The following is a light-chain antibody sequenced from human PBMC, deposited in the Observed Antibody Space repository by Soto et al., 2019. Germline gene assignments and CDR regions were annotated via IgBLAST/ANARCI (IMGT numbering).Light chain of an antibody. V-gene: IGKV2-28*01. CDR1: QSPLHADNNNY. Sequence: EMVMSHSPLSLRVTHGEPASVSCSSMQSPLHADNNNYVDSYLHKPGQSPQLLIYLGSSRASGVPDRFSGSGSATDFTLRISRVEAEDVGVYYCMQSLQTPRTFGQGTKVDIK. J-gene: IGKJ1*01. CDR3: MQSLQTPRT. CDR2: LGS.